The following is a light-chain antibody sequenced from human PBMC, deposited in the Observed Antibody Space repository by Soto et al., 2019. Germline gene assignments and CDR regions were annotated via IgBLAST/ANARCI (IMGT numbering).Light chain of an antibody. J-gene: IGKJ5*01. CDR1: QSVSSN. V-gene: IGKV3-15*01. Sequence: EIVMTQSPATLSVSPGERATLSCRASQSVSSNLAWYQQKPGQAPRLLIYGASTRATGIPARFSGSGSGTEFTLTISSLQSEDFATYYCQQANSFLRRITFGQGTRLEIK. CDR3: QQANSFLRRIT. CDR2: GAS.